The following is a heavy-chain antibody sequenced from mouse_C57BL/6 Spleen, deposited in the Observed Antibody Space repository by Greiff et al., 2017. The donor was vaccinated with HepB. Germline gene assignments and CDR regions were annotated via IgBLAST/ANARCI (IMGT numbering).Heavy chain of an antibody. D-gene: IGHD2-3*01. Sequence: QVQLQQPGAELVKPGASVKLSCKASGYTFTSYWMHWVKQRPGQGLEWIGMIHTNSGSTNYNEKFKSKATLTVDKSSSTAYMLLSRLTSEDSAVYYCAIIYDGYYDYFDYWGQGTTLTVSS. CDR2: IHTNSGST. V-gene: IGHV1-64*01. CDR3: AIIYDGYYDYFDY. J-gene: IGHJ2*01. CDR1: GYTFTSYW.